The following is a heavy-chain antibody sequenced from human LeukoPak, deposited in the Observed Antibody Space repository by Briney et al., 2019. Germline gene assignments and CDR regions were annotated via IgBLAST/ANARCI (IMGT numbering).Heavy chain of an antibody. V-gene: IGHV4-30-4*08. CDR2: IYYSGST. CDR3: ARVDYYGSGSYYADY. J-gene: IGHJ4*02. Sequence: PSQTLSLTCTVSGGSISSGDYYWSWIRQPPGKGLEWIGYIYYSGSTYYNPSLKSRVTISVDTSKNQFSLKLSPVTAADTAVYYCARVDYYGSGSYYADYWGQGTLVTVSS. D-gene: IGHD3-10*01. CDR1: GGSISSGDYY.